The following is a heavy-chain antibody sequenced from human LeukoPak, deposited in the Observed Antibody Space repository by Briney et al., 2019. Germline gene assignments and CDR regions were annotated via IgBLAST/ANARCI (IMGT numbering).Heavy chain of an antibody. CDR3: ARDLGPYSSGPYFDY. CDR2: INPNSGGT. D-gene: IGHD6-19*01. CDR1: GYTFTGYY. J-gene: IGHJ4*02. Sequence: ASVKVSCKASGYTFTGYYMHWVRQAPGQGLEWMGWINPNSGGTNYAQKFQGWVTMTRDTSISTAYMELSRLRSDDTAVYYCARDLGPYSSGPYFDYWGQGTLVTASS. V-gene: IGHV1-2*04.